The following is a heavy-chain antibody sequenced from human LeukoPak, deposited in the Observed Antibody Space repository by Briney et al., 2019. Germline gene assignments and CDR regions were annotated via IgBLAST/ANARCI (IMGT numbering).Heavy chain of an antibody. CDR3: ARVSYYYDSSGYFIFDY. CDR2: INHSGST. Sequence: SETLSLTCAVYGGSFSGYYWSWIRQPPGKGLEWIGEINHSGSTNYNPSLKSRVTISVDTSKNQFSLKLSSVTAADTAVYYCARVSYYYDSSGYFIFDYWGQGTLVTVSS. D-gene: IGHD3-22*01. V-gene: IGHV4-34*01. CDR1: GGSFSGYY. J-gene: IGHJ4*02.